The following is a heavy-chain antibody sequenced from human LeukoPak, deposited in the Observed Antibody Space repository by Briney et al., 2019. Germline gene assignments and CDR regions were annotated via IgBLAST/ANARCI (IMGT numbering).Heavy chain of an antibody. D-gene: IGHD1-26*01. CDR3: ARDVGASAPDAFDI. V-gene: IGHV3-48*04. CDR1: RFTFSNFG. J-gene: IGHJ3*02. Sequence: GGSLTLSCAASRFTFSNFGMNWVRQAPGKGRECVSYISSGSSTIYYEGSVKGRFTIYRDNAKNSLYLQMNSRRVEDTDVYYCARDVGASAPDAFDIWGQGTMVTVSS. CDR2: ISSGSSTI.